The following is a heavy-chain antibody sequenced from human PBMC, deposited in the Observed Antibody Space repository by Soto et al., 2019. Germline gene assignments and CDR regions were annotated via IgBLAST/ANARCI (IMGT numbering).Heavy chain of an antibody. D-gene: IGHD6-13*01. CDR2: ISYDGSNK. V-gene: IGHV3-30-3*01. Sequence: PWGSLRLSCAASGFTLSSYAIHFFRHSPCKGLEWVAVISYDGSNKYYADSVKGRFTISRDNSKNTLYLQMNSLRAEDTAVYYCARELIAAATTAFDIWGQGTMVTVS. CDR1: GFTLSSYA. J-gene: IGHJ3*02. CDR3: ARELIAAATTAFDI.